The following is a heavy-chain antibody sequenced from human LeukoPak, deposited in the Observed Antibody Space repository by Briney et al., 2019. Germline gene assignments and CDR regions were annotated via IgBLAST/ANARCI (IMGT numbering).Heavy chain of an antibody. Sequence: PGGSLRLSCAASGFTLSNAWMSWVRQAPGKGLEWVGRIKSKTDGGTTDYAAPVKGRSTISRDDSKNTLYLQMNSLKTEDTAVYHCTTEWLYYYGSGSYYNFDYWGQGTLVTVSS. J-gene: IGHJ4*02. D-gene: IGHD3-10*01. CDR3: TTEWLYYYGSGSYYNFDY. CDR1: GFTLSNAW. V-gene: IGHV3-15*01. CDR2: IKSKTDGGTT.